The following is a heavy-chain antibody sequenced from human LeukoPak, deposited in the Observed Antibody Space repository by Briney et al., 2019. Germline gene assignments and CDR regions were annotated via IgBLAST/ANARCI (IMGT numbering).Heavy chain of an antibody. J-gene: IGHJ4*02. Sequence: PGGSLRLSCAASGFTFDDYAMHWVRQAPGKGLEWVANIKEDGSEKNYADSVKGRFTISRDNAKNSLYLQMNSLRADDTAVYYCAKVKSAAHFDSWGQGTLVTVSS. CDR2: IKEDGSEK. CDR3: AKVKSAAHFDS. D-gene: IGHD2-2*01. V-gene: IGHV3-7*01. CDR1: GFTFDDYA.